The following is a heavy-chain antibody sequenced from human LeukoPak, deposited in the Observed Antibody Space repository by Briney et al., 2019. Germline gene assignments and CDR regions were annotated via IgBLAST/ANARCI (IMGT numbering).Heavy chain of an antibody. D-gene: IGHD1-26*01. Sequence: GASVEVSCKASGYAFSSYYIHWVRQAPGQGLEWMGIINPSGGSTSYAQRFQGRVTMTRDTSTSTVYMELSSLRSEDTAVYYCARDGRATRSLFYWGQGTLVTVSS. V-gene: IGHV1-46*01. J-gene: IGHJ4*02. CDR1: GYAFSSYY. CDR3: ARDGRATRSLFY. CDR2: INPSGGST.